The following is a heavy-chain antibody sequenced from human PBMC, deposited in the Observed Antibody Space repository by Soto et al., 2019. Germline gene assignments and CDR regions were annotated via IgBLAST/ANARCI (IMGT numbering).Heavy chain of an antibody. CDR3: ARAGYDYIWGSYREHDY. Sequence: QVQLVQSGAEVKKPGASVKVSCKASGYTFTSYDINWVRQATGQGLEWMGWMNPNSGNTGYAQKFQGRVTMTRTTSIRTAYMELSSLRAEDTAVYYCARAGYDYIWGSYREHDYWGQGTLVTVSS. D-gene: IGHD3-16*02. J-gene: IGHJ4*02. CDR1: GYTFTSYD. CDR2: MNPNSGNT. V-gene: IGHV1-8*01.